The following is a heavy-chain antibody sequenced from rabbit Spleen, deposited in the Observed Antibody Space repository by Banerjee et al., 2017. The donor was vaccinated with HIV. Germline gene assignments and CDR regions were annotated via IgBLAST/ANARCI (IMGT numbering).Heavy chain of an antibody. V-gene: IGHV1S47*01. CDR2: IDPIFGRT. CDR1: GFDFSNYG. CDR3: VRDLGYDDYSEKGYFNL. J-gene: IGHJ4*01. Sequence: QEQLVESGGGLVQPGGSLKLSCKASGFDFSNYGVTWVRQAPGKGLEWIGYIDPIFGRTYYASWVNGRFTISSHNAQNTLYPQLNSLTAADTATYFCVRDLGYDDYSEKGYFNLWGPGTLVTVS. D-gene: IGHD2-1*01.